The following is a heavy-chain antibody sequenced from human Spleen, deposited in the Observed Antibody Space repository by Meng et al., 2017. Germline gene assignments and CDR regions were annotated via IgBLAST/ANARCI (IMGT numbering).Heavy chain of an antibody. J-gene: IGHJ4*02. CDR1: GGTFSSYA. CDR3: ASTLEGEYSYGYDY. Sequence: SVKVSCKASGGTFSSYAISWVRQAPGQGLEWMGGIIPIFGTANYAQKFQGRVTITADKSTSTAYMELSSLRSEDTAVYYCASTLEGEYSYGYDYWGQGTLVTVSS. V-gene: IGHV1-69*06. D-gene: IGHD5-18*01. CDR2: IIPIFGTA.